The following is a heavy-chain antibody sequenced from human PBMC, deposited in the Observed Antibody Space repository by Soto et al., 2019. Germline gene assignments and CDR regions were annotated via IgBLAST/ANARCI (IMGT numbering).Heavy chain of an antibody. CDR3: ARVRGDYGHDY. D-gene: IGHD4-17*01. V-gene: IGHV4-30-4*01. Sequence: QVQLQESGPGLVKASQTLSLTCTVSGGSISSGDYYWSWIRQPPGKGLEWIGYIYYSGSTYYNPSLKGRVTISVDTSKNHFSLKLSSVTAADTAVYYCARVRGDYGHDYWGQGTLVTVSS. CDR1: GGSISSGDYY. J-gene: IGHJ4*02. CDR2: IYYSGST.